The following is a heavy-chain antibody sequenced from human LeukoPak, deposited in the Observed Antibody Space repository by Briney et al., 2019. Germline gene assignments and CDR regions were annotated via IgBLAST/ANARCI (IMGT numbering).Heavy chain of an antibody. CDR3: ARYSYGGYYFDY. CDR2: MFYSEST. J-gene: IGHJ4*02. D-gene: IGHD5-18*01. V-gene: IGHV4-61*01. CDR1: GASVSDGNYY. Sequence: SETLSLTCSVSGASVSDGNYYWSWIRQPPGKGLEWIGYMFYSESTKYNPSLKSRVTISVDKSKNQFSLHMSSVTAADTAVYYCARYSYGGYYFDYWGQGTLVTVSS.